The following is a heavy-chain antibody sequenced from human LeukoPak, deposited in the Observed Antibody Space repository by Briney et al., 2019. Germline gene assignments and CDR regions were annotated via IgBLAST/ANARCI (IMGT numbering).Heavy chain of an antibody. V-gene: IGHV3-7*01. CDR2: IKQDGSET. CDR1: GSTFSTYW. D-gene: IGHD3-16*01. CDR3: ARVRWSGYYFDY. Sequence: GGSLRLSCAASGSTFSTYWMSWVRQAPGKGLEWVANIKQDGSETFYVDSVKGRFTISRDNARNSVYLQMNSLRAEDTAVYYCARVRWSGYYFDYWGQGTLVTVSS. J-gene: IGHJ4*02.